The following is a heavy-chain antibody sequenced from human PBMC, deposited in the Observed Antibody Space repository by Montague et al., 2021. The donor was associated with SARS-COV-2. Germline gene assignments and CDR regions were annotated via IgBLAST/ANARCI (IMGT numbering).Heavy chain of an antibody. J-gene: IGHJ6*02. CDR3: ARQAAGSYFYYGVDV. D-gene: IGHD6-13*01. Sequence: SETLSLTCGVSGGSFIPYAWTWMRQPPGKGLEWIGENNFKGITXXTPSXXXRVTISGDTSKRQFSLILKNVTAAGTAVYYCARQAAGSYFYYGVDVWGQGTTVTVSS. V-gene: IGHV4-34*01. CDR2: NNFKGIT. CDR1: GGSFIPYA.